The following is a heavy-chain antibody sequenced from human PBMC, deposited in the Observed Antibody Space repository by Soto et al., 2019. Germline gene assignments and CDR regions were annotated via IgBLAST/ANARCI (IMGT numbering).Heavy chain of an antibody. CDR3: ARIPKTGYYFDY. Sequence: PSETLSLTCAVYGGSFSGYYWSWIRQPPGKGLEWIGEINHSGSTNYNPSLKSRVTISVDTSKNQFSLKLSSVTAADTAVYYCARIPKTGYYFDYWGQGTLGTVSS. D-gene: IGHD7-27*01. V-gene: IGHV4-34*01. CDR2: INHSGST. J-gene: IGHJ4*02. CDR1: GGSFSGYY.